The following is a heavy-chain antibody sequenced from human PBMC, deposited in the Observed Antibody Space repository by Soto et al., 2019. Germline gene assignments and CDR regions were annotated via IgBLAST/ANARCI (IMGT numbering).Heavy chain of an antibody. CDR2: LSGSGGTI. V-gene: IGHV3-23*01. CDR3: AKGGNYNYYYMVV. J-gene: IGHJ6*03. CDR1: GFTFSSYA. Sequence: PGGSLRLSCAASGFTFSSYAMSWVRQAPGKGLEWVSGLSGSGGTIYYADSVKGRFTISRDNSKKMLSLQMNSLRAEDTAIYYCAKGGNYNYYYMVVWGKGTTVTV. D-gene: IGHD3-16*01.